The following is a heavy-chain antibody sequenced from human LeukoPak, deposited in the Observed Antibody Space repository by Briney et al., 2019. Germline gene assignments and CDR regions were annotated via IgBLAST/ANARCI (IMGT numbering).Heavy chain of an antibody. CDR2: MSASGGST. CDR1: GFTFSSYA. J-gene: IGHJ1*01. CDR3: AKDHSSGWQDKYFQH. Sequence: HPGGSLRLSCAASGFTFSSYAMSWVRQAPGKGLEWVSAMSASGGSTYYADSVKGRFTISRDNSKNTLYLQMNSLRAEDTAEYYCAKDHSSGWQDKYFQHWGQGTLDAVSS. D-gene: IGHD6-19*01. V-gene: IGHV3-23*01.